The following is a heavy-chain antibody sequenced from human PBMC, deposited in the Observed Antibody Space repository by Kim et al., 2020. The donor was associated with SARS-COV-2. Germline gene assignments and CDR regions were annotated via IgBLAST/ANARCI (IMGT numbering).Heavy chain of an antibody. CDR1: GGSVSSGGFY. CDR3: ARHIWDRNGYLLDY. J-gene: IGHJ4*01. D-gene: IGHD3-22*01. V-gene: IGHV4-39*01. Sequence: SETLSLTCTVSGGSVSSGGFYWGWIRQPPGKGLEWIGTINYSGIITYNPSLKSRVTISIDTSKNQFSLNLNSVAAAATAVYYCARHIWDRNGYLLDYWG. CDR2: INYSGII.